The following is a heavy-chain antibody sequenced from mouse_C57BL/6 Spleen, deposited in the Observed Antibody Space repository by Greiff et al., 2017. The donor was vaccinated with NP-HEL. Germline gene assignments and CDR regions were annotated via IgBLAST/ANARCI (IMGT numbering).Heavy chain of an antibody. CDR2: IYPGDGGT. CDR3: ARDYSNYWYFDV. V-gene: IGHV1-80*01. CDR1: GYAFSSYW. J-gene: IGHJ1*03. D-gene: IGHD2-5*01. Sequence: VQLQESGAELVKPGASVKISCKASGYAFSSYWMNWVKQRPGQGLEWIGQIYPGDGGTNYNGKFKGKATLTADKSSSTAYMQLSSLTSEDSAVYFCARDYSNYWYFDVWGTGTTVTVSS.